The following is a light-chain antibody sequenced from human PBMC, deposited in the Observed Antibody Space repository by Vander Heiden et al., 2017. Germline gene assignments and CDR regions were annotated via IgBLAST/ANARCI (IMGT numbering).Light chain of an antibody. J-gene: IGKJ2*01. CDR1: QSVSSN. CDR3: QQYNNWSPYT. V-gene: IGKV3-15*01. CDR2: GAS. Sequence: EIVMTQSPATLSVSPGERATLSCRASQSVSSNLAWYQQKPGQAPRLLIYGASTRATGIPARFSGSGYGTEFTLTISSRQSEDFAVYYCQQYNNWSPYTFGQGTKLEIK.